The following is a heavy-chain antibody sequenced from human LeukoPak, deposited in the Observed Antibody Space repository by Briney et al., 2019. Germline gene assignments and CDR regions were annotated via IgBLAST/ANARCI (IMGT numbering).Heavy chain of an antibody. CDR3: ATRYSSSWYYFDY. V-gene: IGHV4-34*08. CDR1: GFTFSYYW. J-gene: IGHJ4*02. Sequence: PGGSLRLSCTASGFTFSYYWMSWIRQPPGKGLEWIGEINHSGSTNYNPSLKSRVTISVDTSKNQFSLKLSSVTAADTAVYYCATRYSSSWYYFDYWGQGTLVTVSS. D-gene: IGHD6-13*01. CDR2: INHSGST.